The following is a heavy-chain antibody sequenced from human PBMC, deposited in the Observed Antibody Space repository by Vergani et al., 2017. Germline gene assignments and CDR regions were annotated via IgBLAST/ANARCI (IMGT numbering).Heavy chain of an antibody. CDR1: GATFRSNT. Sequence: QVQLVQSGAEVKKPGSSVKVSCKASGATFRSNTISWVRQVPGQGLEWMGRIIPVLGKTKYAQDFQGRLTITADTSTSTAYMELTSLRSQDTAVYYCARDPRVYGGDREDYYGGRDVCREGTKVTVSS. D-gene: IGHD2-21*02. CDR3: ARDPRVYGGDREDYYGGRDV. V-gene: IGHV1-69*08. CDR2: IIPVLGKT. J-gene: IGHJ6*01.